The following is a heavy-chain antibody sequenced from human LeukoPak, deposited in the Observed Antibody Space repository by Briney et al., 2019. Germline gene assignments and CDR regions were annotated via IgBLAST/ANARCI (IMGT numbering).Heavy chain of an antibody. D-gene: IGHD3-22*01. V-gene: IGHV4-30-4*01. CDR2: IYYSGST. Sequence: SETLSLTCTVSGGSISSGDYYWSWIRQPPGKGLEWIGYIYYSGSTYYNPSLKSRVTISVDRSKNQFSLKLSSVTAADTAVYYCASGDYYDSSGYYSWGQGTLVTVSS. J-gene: IGHJ4*02. CDR1: GGSISSGDYY. CDR3: ASGDYYDSSGYYS.